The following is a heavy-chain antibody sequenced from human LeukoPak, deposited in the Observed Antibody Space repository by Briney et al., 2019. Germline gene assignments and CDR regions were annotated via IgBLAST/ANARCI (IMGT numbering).Heavy chain of an antibody. D-gene: IGHD6-6*01. CDR2: IYSSGST. CDR3: ARHRYTSSSSYFDF. J-gene: IGHJ4*02. V-gene: IGHV4-59*08. CDR1: GGSFSGYY. Sequence: SETQSLTCTVSGGSFSGYYWTWIRQPPGKGLEWIGYIYSSGSTNYNPSLKSRVTISVDTSKNQFSLRLSSVTAADTAVYYCARHRYTSSSSYFDFWGQGTLVTVSS.